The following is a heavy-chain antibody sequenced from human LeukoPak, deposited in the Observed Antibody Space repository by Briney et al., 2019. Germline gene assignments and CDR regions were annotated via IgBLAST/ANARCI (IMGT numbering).Heavy chain of an antibody. CDR3: ARDLQYCSSTSCLLTDY. J-gene: IGHJ4*02. Sequence: TLSLTCTVSGGSISSGSYYWRWHRQPAGKGLEWIGRIYTSGSTNYNPSLKSRVTISVDTSKNQFSLKLSSVTAADTAVYYCARDLQYCSSTSCLLTDYWGQGTLVTVSS. V-gene: IGHV4-61*02. D-gene: IGHD2-2*01. CDR1: GGSISSGSYY. CDR2: IYTSGST.